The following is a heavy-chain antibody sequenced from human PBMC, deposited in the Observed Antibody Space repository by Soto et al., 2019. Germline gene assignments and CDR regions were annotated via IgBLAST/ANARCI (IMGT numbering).Heavy chain of an antibody. CDR1: GFTFSSYA. J-gene: IGHJ4*02. CDR2: ISSNGGST. Sequence: GGSLRLSCAASGFTFSSYAMHWVRQAPGKGLEYVSAISSNGGSTYYANSVKGRLTISRDNSKNTLYLQMGSLRAEDMAVYYCARDWVTTKYWGQGTLVTVSS. D-gene: IGHD4-17*01. CDR3: ARDWVTTKY. V-gene: IGHV3-64*01.